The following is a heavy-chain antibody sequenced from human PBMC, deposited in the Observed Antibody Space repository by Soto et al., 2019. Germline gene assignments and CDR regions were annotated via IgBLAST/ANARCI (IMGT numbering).Heavy chain of an antibody. Sequence: EVQLLESGGGLVQPGESLRLSCAASGFTFSDDAMSWVRQAPGKGLEWVSGINDNGDTTHYADSVKGRFTISRDNTRNTMYLQMSILRGEDTAVYYCATGWWYCRGGSCHFDYWGQGTLVTVSS. D-gene: IGHD2-15*01. J-gene: IGHJ4*02. CDR1: GFTFSDDA. V-gene: IGHV3-23*01. CDR2: INDNGDTT. CDR3: ATGWWYCRGGSCHFDY.